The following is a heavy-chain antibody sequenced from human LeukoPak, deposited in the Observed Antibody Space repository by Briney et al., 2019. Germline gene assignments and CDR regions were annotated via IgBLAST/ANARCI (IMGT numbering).Heavy chain of an antibody. CDR2: IREDGTEK. Sequence: GGSLRLSCAASGFTFNKHWMSWIRQAPGKGLEWVATIREDGTEKKYVDSVKGRFTISRDNAKNSLYLQMNSLRVEDTALYYCARDGGSSGSYPYWGQGILVTVSS. J-gene: IGHJ4*02. V-gene: IGHV3-7*01. CDR1: GFTFNKHW. CDR3: ARDGGSSGSYPY. D-gene: IGHD1-26*01.